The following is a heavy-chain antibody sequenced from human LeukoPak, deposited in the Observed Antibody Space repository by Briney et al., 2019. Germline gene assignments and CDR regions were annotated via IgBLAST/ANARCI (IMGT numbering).Heavy chain of an antibody. Sequence: SETLSLTCTVSGGSISSSSYYWGWIRQPPGKGLEWIGSIYYSGSTYYNPSLKSRVTISVDTSKNQFSLRLSSVTAADTAVYYCAKRVAAAGIFDYWGQGTLVTVSS. CDR3: AKRVAAAGIFDY. CDR1: GGSISSSSYY. CDR2: IYYSGST. V-gene: IGHV4-39*07. D-gene: IGHD6-13*01. J-gene: IGHJ4*02.